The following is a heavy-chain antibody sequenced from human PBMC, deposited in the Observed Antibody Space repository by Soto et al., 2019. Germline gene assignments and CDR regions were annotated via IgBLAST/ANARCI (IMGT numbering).Heavy chain of an antibody. CDR1: EYTFTSYA. D-gene: IGHD2-21*02. Sequence: QVQLVQSGAEVKKPGASVKVSCKASEYTFTSYARHWVRQAPGQRLEWMGWINAGNGNTKYSQKFQGRVTITRDTSASTAYMELSSLRSEDTAVYYCARSIVVATAADYWGQGTLVTVSS. J-gene: IGHJ4*02. V-gene: IGHV1-3*01. CDR2: INAGNGNT. CDR3: ARSIVVATAADY.